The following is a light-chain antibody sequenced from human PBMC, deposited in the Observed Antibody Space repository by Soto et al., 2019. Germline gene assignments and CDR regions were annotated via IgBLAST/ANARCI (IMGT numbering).Light chain of an antibody. J-gene: IGKJ4*01. V-gene: IGKV3-20*01. CDR1: QTVRNNY. CDR3: QQFSSYPLT. CDR2: DAS. Sequence: VFTQAPGTLSLTSGERATLSCRDSQTVRNNYLAWYQRKPVQAPSLLIYDASSRDTGIPDRFSGGGSGTDFTLTISRLEPEDFAVYYCQQFSSYPLTFGGGTKVDIK.